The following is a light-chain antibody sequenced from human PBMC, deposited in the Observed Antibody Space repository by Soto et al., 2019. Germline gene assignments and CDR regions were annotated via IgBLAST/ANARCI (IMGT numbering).Light chain of an antibody. J-gene: IGLJ1*01. CDR1: NIGSKS. V-gene: IGLV3-21*02. Sequence: SYELTQPPSVSVAPGQTARITCRGNNIGSKSVHWYQQNPGQAPVLVVYDDSDRPSGIPERFSGSNSGNTATLTISRVEAGDEADYYCQVWDSSSDHSYVFGTGTKVTVL. CDR2: DDS. CDR3: QVWDSSSDHSYV.